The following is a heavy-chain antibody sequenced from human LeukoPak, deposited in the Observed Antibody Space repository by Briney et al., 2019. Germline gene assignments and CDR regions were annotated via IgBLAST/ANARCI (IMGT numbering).Heavy chain of an antibody. J-gene: IGHJ4*02. D-gene: IGHD6-19*01. CDR1: GFTFSSYW. CDR2: IKQDGSEE. CDR3: AREGGWGSPAGY. Sequence: GGSLRLSCAASGFTFSSYWMSWVRQAPGKGLEWVANIKQDGSEENYVDSVKGRFTISRDNARNSLYLQMTSLRGEDTALYFCAREGGWGSPAGYWGQGTLVTVSS. V-gene: IGHV3-7*01.